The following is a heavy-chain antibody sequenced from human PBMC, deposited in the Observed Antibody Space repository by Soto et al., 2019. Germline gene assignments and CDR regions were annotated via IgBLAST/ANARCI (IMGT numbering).Heavy chain of an antibody. CDR1: GFTISSYA. J-gene: IGHJ4*02. D-gene: IGHD2-15*01. CDR2: IKGGHVTI. CDR3: ARGNELTCSVSSCYYFGY. V-gene: IGHV3-48*02. Sequence: GGSVRRSCSASGFTISSYAMHWVRQCPGKGLERVTYIKGGHVTIFYADPVQGRFTISRDNAKNSLYLQMNSLRDEDTAVYYRARGNELTCSVSSCYYFGYWDQETLVTVSS.